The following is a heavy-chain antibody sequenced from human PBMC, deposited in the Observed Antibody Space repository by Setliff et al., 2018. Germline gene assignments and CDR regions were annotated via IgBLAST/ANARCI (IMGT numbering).Heavy chain of an antibody. J-gene: IGHJ6*03. D-gene: IGHD5-12*01. CDR1: GYTFTGYY. Sequence: RASVKVSCKASGYTFTGYYMHWVRQAPGQGLEWMGWINPNSGGTNYAQKFQGRVTMTRDTSISTAYMELSRLRSDDTAVYYCARDAWGYDRFYYYYYMDVWGKGTTVTVSS. V-gene: IGHV1-2*02. CDR2: INPNSGGT. CDR3: ARDAWGYDRFYYYYYMDV.